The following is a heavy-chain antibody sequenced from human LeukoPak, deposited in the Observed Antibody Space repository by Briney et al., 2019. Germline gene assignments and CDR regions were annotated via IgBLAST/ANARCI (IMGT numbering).Heavy chain of an antibody. CDR1: GASITSNTYF. CDR2: INDSGST. J-gene: IGHJ4*02. D-gene: IGHD4-11*01. V-gene: IGHV4-39*01. Sequence: ASETLCLTCTVSGASITSNTYFWGWIRQPPGKGLEWIGSINDSGSTYYNPSLNSRITISVDTSKIQFSLKLRSVSAADTAVYYCARHFYSYTNFDYWGQGTLVTVSS. CDR3: ARHFYSYTNFDY.